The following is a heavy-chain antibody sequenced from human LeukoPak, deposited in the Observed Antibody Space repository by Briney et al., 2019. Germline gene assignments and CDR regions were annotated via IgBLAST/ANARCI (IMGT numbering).Heavy chain of an antibody. V-gene: IGHV4-59*11. CDR2: IYYSGST. CDR1: GGSISSHY. D-gene: IGHD3-22*01. CDR3: ARDSPRGYYDSGFSGDV. J-gene: IGHJ6*02. Sequence: SETLSLTCTVSGGSISSHYWSWIRQPPGKGLEWIGYIYYSGSTNYNPSLKSRVTISVDTSKNQFSLKLSSVTAADTAVYYCARDSPRGYYDSGFSGDVWGQGTTVTVSS.